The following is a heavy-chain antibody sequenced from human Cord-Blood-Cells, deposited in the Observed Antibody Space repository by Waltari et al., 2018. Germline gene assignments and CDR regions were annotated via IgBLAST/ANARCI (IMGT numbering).Heavy chain of an antibody. CDR1: GFTFSSYA. CDR2: ISYDGSNK. Sequence: QVQLVESGGGVVQPGRSLRLSCAASGFTFSSYAMHWVRQAPGKGLEWVAVISYDGSNKYYADSVKGRFTISRDNSKNTLYLQMNSLRAEDTAVYYCARGVTIFGVVINAYYYGMDVWGQGP. J-gene: IGHJ6*02. V-gene: IGHV3-30-3*01. CDR3: ARGVTIFGVVINAYYYGMDV. D-gene: IGHD3-3*01.